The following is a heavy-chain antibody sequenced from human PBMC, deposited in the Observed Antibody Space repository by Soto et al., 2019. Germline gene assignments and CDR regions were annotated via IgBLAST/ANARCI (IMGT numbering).Heavy chain of an antibody. CDR2: MNPNSGNT. CDR1: GYTFTSYD. Sequence: ASVKVSCKASGYTFTSYDINWVRQATVQGLEWMGWMNPNSGNTVYAQKFQGRVTMTRNTSISTAYMELSSLRSEDTAVYYCAREKSSRYDHWGQGTLVTVSS. D-gene: IGHD6-13*01. V-gene: IGHV1-8*01. J-gene: IGHJ4*02. CDR3: AREKSSRYDH.